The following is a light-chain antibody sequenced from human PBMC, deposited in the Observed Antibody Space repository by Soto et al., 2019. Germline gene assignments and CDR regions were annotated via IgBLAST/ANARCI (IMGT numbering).Light chain of an antibody. CDR2: EVN. CDR1: SSDVGGYNF. Sequence: ALTQPASVSGSPGQSITISCTGTSSDVGGYNFVSWYQQHPGKAPRLMIFEVNNRPSGVSDRFSGSKSGNTASLAISGLQAEDEADYYCSSYTFSSTLVVFGGGTQLTIL. J-gene: IGLJ7*01. V-gene: IGLV2-14*01. CDR3: SSYTFSSTLVV.